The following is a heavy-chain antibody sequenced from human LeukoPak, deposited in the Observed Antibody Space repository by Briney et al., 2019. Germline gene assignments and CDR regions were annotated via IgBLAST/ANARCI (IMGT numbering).Heavy chain of an antibody. CDR3: ARDWEEYYGSGSYWYFDL. J-gene: IGHJ2*01. V-gene: IGHV4-31*03. CDR2: IYYSGST. D-gene: IGHD3-10*01. Sequence: SQTLSLTCTVSGGSISSGGYYWSWIRQHPGKGLEWIGYIYYSGSTYYNPSLKSRVTISVDTSKNQFSLKLSSVTAADTAVYYCARDWEEYYGSGSYWYFDLWGSGTLVTVSS. CDR1: GGSISSGGYY.